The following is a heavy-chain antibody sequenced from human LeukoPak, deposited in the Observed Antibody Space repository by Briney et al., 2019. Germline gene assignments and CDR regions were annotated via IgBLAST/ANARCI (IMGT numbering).Heavy chain of an antibody. CDR3: TKDGGSGWPQGYFDY. CDR2: ISYDGNNK. D-gene: IGHD6-19*01. J-gene: IGHJ4*02. V-gene: IGHV3-30*18. Sequence: GRSLRLSCAASRFTFSSYGIHWVRQAPGKGLEWVAVISYDGNNKYYADSVKGRLTISRDNSKNTLYLQMNSLRAEDTAVYYCTKDGGSGWPQGYFDYWGQGTLATVSS. CDR1: RFTFSSYG.